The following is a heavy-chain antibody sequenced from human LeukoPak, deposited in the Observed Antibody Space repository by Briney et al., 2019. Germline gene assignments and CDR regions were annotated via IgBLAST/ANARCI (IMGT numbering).Heavy chain of an antibody. J-gene: IGHJ5*02. D-gene: IGHD1-1*01. CDR2: IYPGDSDT. V-gene: IGHV5-51*01. Sequence: NHGESLKISCKGSGYNFANYWIGWVRQLPGKGLEWMGIIYPGDSDTRYSPSFQGQVTISVGKSISTAYLQWSSLKASDTAMYYCARHLPPGHKVEPPFHPWGQGTLVTVSS. CDR3: ARHLPPGHKVEPPFHP. CDR1: GYNFANYW.